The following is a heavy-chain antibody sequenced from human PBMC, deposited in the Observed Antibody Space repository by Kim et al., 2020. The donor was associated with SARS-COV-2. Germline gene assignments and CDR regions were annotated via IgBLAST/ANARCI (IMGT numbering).Heavy chain of an antibody. V-gene: IGHV4-4*09. CDR3: ASLSNYVDY. D-gene: IGHD2-2*01. CDR2: GST. J-gene: IGHJ4*02. Sequence: GSTTSNPSLKSRVTISVDTSKNQFSLKLSSVTAADTAVYYCASLSNYVDYWGQGTLVTVSS.